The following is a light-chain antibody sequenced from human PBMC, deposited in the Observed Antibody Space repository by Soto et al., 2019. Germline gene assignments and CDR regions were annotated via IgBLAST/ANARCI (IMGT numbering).Light chain of an antibody. CDR3: QQYNSYSEA. CDR2: KAS. CDR1: QTISSW. Sequence: SQLPQSPSTLSGSVGDRVTITCRASQTISSWLAWYQQKPGKAPKLLIDKASTLKSGVPSRFSGSGSGTEFTLTISSLQPDDFTTYYCQQYNSYSEAFGQGTKVDIK. J-gene: IGKJ1*01. V-gene: IGKV1-5*03.